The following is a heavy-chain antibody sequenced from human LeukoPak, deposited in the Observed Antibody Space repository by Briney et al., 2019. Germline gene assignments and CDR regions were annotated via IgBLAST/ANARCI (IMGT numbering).Heavy chain of an antibody. V-gene: IGHV1-46*01. CDR3: ARDFQGYYYYGMDV. Sequence: ASVKVSCKAFGYTFTSYYMHWVRRAPGQGLDWVGIINPSAGSTTYAQKFQGRVTMTRDTSTSTVYMELSSLRSEDTAVYYCARDFQGYYYYGMDVWGQGTTVTVS. CDR1: GYTFTSYY. J-gene: IGHJ6*02. CDR2: INPSAGST.